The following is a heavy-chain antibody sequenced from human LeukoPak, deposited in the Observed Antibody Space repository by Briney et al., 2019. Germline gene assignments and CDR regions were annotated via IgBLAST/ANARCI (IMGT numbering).Heavy chain of an antibody. CDR2: INSDGSST. Sequence: PGGSLRLSCGASGFTFDDYAMSWVRQAPGKGLVWVSRINSDGSSTSYADSVKGRFTISRDNAKNTLYLQMNSLRAEDTAVYYCARALGDTAMVFFDYWGQGTLVTVSS. CDR3: ARALGDTAMVFFDY. V-gene: IGHV3-74*01. D-gene: IGHD5-18*01. CDR1: GFTFDDYA. J-gene: IGHJ4*02.